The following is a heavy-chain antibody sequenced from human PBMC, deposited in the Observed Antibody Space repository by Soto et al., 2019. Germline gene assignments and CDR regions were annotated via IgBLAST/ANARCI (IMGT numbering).Heavy chain of an antibody. CDR2: IYYSGST. V-gene: IGHV4-31*03. CDR3: ARDRANIAVAATPYYYYGMDV. D-gene: IGHD6-19*01. CDR1: GGSISSGGYY. Sequence: PSETLSLTCTVSGGSISSGGYYWSWIRQHPGKGLEWIGYIYYSGSTYYNPSLKSRVTISVDTSKNQFSLKLSSVTAADTAVYYCARDRANIAVAATPYYYYGMDVWGQGTTVTVSS. J-gene: IGHJ6*02.